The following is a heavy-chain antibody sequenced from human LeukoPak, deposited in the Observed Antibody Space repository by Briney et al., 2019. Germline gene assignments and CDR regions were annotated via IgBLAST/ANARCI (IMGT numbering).Heavy chain of an antibody. CDR2: IYTSGST. D-gene: IGHD3-3*01. Sequence: SQTPSLTCTVSGGSISSGSYYWSWIRQPAGKGLEWIGRIYTSGSTNYNPSLKSRVTISVDTSKNQFSMKLSSVTHADTAVYYCARDLGWLLSFDIWGQGTMGSVSS. V-gene: IGHV4-61*02. CDR3: ARDLGWLLSFDI. CDR1: GGSISSGSYY. J-gene: IGHJ3*02.